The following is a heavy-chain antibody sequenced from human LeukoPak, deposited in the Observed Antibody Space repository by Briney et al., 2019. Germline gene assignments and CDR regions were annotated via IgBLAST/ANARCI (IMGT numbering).Heavy chain of an antibody. CDR1: GGSISSYY. D-gene: IGHD1-20*01. Sequence: SETLSLTCTVSGGSISSYYWSWIRQPPGKGLEWIGYIYYSGSTNYNPSLKSRVTISVDTSKNQFSLKLSSVTAADTAVYYCARDPNWNDVLGAFDIWGQGTMVTVSS. J-gene: IGHJ3*02. V-gene: IGHV4-59*01. CDR2: IYYSGST. CDR3: ARDPNWNDVLGAFDI.